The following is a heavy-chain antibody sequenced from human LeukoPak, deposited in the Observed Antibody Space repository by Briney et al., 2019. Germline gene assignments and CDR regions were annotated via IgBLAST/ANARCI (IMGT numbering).Heavy chain of an antibody. CDR2: IIPIFGTA. D-gene: IGHD3-22*01. J-gene: IGHJ4*02. Sequence: SVKVSCKASGGTFSSHEISWVRQAPGQGLEWMGGIIPIFGTANYAQKFQGRVTITADESTSTAYMELSSLRSEDTAVYYCARALNPYYYDSSGYSTFDYWGQGTLVTVSS. CDR1: GGTFSSHE. CDR3: ARALNPYYYDSSGYSTFDY. V-gene: IGHV1-69*13.